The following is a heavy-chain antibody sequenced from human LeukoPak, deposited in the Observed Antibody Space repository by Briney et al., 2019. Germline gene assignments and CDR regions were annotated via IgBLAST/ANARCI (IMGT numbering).Heavy chain of an antibody. CDR1: GGSFSGYY. CDR3: ARGPPGRDCSSTSCPRYFDY. CDR2: INHSGST. Sequence: PSETLSLTCAVYGGSFSGYYWSWIRQPPGKGLEWIGEINHSGSTNYNPSPKSRVTISVDTSKNQFSLKLSSVTAADTAVYYCARGPPGRDCSSTSCPRYFDYWGQGTLVTVSS. J-gene: IGHJ4*02. V-gene: IGHV4-34*01. D-gene: IGHD2-2*01.